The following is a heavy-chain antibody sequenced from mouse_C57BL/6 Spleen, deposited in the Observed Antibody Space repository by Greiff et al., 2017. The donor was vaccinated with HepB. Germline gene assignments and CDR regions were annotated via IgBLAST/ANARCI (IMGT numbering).Heavy chain of an antibody. CDR1: GYTFTSYW. V-gene: IGHV1-55*01. D-gene: IGHD3-3*01. J-gene: IGHJ4*01. Sequence: QVQLQQPGAELVKPGASVKMSCKASGYTFTSYWITWVKQRPGQGLEWIGDIYPGSGSTNYNAKFKSKATLTVDTSSSTAYMQLSILTSEDSAVYYCARSSRGFYYAMDYWGQGTSVTVSS. CDR2: IYPGSGST. CDR3: ARSSRGFYYAMDY.